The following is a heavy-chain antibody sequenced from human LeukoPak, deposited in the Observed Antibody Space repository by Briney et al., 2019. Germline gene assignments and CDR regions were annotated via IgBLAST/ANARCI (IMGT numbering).Heavy chain of an antibody. V-gene: IGHV3-21*01. CDR3: AVLYSSGWYSFDY. CDR2: ISSSSSYI. Sequence: GGSLRLSCAASGFTFSSYSMNWVRQAPGKGLEWVSSISSSSSYIYYADSVKGRFTISRDNAKNSLYLQMNSLRAEDSAVYYCAVLYSSGWYSFDYWGQGTLVTVSS. CDR1: GFTFSSYS. J-gene: IGHJ4*02. D-gene: IGHD6-19*01.